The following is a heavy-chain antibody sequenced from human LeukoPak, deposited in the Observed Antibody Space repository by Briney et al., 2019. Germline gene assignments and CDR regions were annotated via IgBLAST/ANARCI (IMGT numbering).Heavy chain of an antibody. CDR2: IDPNSGGT. CDR1: GYTFTGYY. Sequence: GASVKVSCKASGYTFTGYYMNWVRQAPGQGLEWMGWIDPNSGGTNYAQKFQGRVTMTRDTSISTAYMELSRLRSDDTAVYYCARDYYDSSGSYYGRGEYYFDYWGQGTLVTVSS. CDR3: ARDYYDSSGSYYGRGEYYFDY. D-gene: IGHD3-22*01. J-gene: IGHJ4*02. V-gene: IGHV1-2*02.